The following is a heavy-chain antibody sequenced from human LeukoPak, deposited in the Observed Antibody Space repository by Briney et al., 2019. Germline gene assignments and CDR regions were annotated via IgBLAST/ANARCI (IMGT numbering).Heavy chain of an antibody. J-gene: IGHJ4*02. CDR3: ARVPSHYYGSGSYLYYFDY. CDR1: GYTFTGYY. V-gene: IGHV1-2*02. Sequence: ASVKVSCKASGYTFTGYYMHWVRQAPGQGLEWMGWINPNSGGTNYAQKVQGRVTMTRDTSISTAYMELSRLRSDDTAGYYCARVPSHYYGSGSYLYYFDYWGQGTLVTVSS. D-gene: IGHD3-10*01. CDR2: INPNSGGT.